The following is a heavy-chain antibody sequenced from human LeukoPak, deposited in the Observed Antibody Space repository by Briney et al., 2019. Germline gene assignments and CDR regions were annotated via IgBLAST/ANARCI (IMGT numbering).Heavy chain of an antibody. CDR1: GFTFSDAW. Sequence: GGSLRLSCAASGFTFSDAWMSWVRQAPGKGLEWVGRIKSKTDGGTTDYAAPVKGRFTISRDDSKNTLYLQMNSLKTEDTAVYYCTTDFAGTGDAFDIWSQGTMVTVSS. CDR2: IKSKTDGGTT. CDR3: TTDFAGTGDAFDI. D-gene: IGHD1-7*01. J-gene: IGHJ3*02. V-gene: IGHV3-15*01.